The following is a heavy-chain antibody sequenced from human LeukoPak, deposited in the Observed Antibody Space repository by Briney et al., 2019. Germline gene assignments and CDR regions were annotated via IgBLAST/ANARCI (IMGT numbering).Heavy chain of an antibody. CDR3: AKCLGISRTLFDY. V-gene: IGHV3-23*01. J-gene: IGHJ4*02. Sequence: GGSLRLSCAASGFTFNNYAMGWVRQAPAKGLEWVSGVSADGGSTYYADSVKGRFTISRDTSKNTLYLQVNSLRADDTAVYYCAKCLGISRTLFDYWGQGTLVTVSS. D-gene: IGHD2/OR15-2a*01. CDR2: VSADGGST. CDR1: GFTFNNYA.